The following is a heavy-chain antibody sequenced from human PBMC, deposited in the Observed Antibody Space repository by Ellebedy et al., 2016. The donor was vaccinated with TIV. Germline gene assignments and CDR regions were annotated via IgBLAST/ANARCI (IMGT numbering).Heavy chain of an antibody. J-gene: IGHJ5*02. CDR3: ARRGSYGDYAVQINSWFDP. Sequence: PGGSLRLSCAASGFSFRSYWMSWVRQAPGKGLEWVSNIYQDGSDEYSVDSVKGRFTISRDNDNKALFLQMNSLRVEDTAVYYCARRGSYGDYAVQINSWFDPWGRGTLVTVSS. V-gene: IGHV3-7*01. CDR2: IYQDGSDE. CDR1: GFSFRSYW. D-gene: IGHD4-17*01.